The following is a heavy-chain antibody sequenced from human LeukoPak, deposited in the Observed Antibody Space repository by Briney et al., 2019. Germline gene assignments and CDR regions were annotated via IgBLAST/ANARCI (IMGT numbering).Heavy chain of an antibody. J-gene: IGHJ6*02. D-gene: IGHD2-2*01. CDR3: AKGSRPRYCSSTSCPEDV. CDR2: ISGSGGST. V-gene: IGHV3-23*01. Sequence: HSGGSLRLSCAASGFTFSSYAMSCVRQAPGKGLEWVSAISGSGGSTYYADSVKGRFTISRDNSKNTLYLQMNSLRAEDTAVYYCAKGSRPRYCSSTSCPEDVWGQGTTVTVSS. CDR1: GFTFSSYA.